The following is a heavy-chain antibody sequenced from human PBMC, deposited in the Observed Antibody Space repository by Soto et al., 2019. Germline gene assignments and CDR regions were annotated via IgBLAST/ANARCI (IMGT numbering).Heavy chain of an antibody. Sequence: QVQLVESGGGVVQPGRSLRLSCAASGFTFSSYGMHWVRQAPGKGLEWMAVIWYDGNSKDYGDSVRGRFTVSRDNSKNTVYLQMDSLRAEDTAVYYCARDSSSGEGFDFWGQGTLVTVSS. V-gene: IGHV3-33*01. CDR3: ARDSSSGEGFDF. CDR1: GFTFSSYG. D-gene: IGHD7-27*01. CDR2: IWYDGNSK. J-gene: IGHJ4*02.